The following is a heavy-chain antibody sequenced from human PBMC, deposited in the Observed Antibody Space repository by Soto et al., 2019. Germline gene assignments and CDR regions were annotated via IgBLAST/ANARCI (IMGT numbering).Heavy chain of an antibody. V-gene: IGHV1-46*01. Sequence: QVQLVQSGAEVKKPGASVKVSCKASGYTFSTYYMHWVRQAPGQGYEWMGIINPSGGSTTYAQKFQGRVTMTRDTSTTTVYMELSSLKSEDTAVYYCARYDYNAYYFDYWGQGTLVTVSS. D-gene: IGHD4-4*01. CDR3: ARYDYNAYYFDY. CDR1: GYTFSTYY. J-gene: IGHJ4*02. CDR2: INPSGGST.